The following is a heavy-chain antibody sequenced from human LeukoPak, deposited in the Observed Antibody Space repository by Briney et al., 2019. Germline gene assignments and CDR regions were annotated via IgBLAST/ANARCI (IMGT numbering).Heavy chain of an antibody. Sequence: GGSLRLSCAASGFTFSSYSMNWVRQAPGKGLEWVSSISSTSSYIYYADSVKGRFTISTDNAKNSLYLQMSSLRAEDTAVYYCAKEFLVAATFDYWGQGTLVTVSS. CDR2: ISSTSSYI. V-gene: IGHV3-21*04. CDR1: GFTFSSYS. D-gene: IGHD2-15*01. J-gene: IGHJ4*02. CDR3: AKEFLVAATFDY.